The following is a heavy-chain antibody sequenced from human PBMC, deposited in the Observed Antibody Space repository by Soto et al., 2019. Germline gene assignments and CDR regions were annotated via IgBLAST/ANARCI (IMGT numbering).Heavy chain of an antibody. CDR2: INSDGSST. CDR3: ARERYSYGFDY. Sequence: GGSLRLSCAASGFTFSSYWMHWVRQAPGKGLVWVSRINSDGSSTSYADSVKGRFTISRDNAKNTLYLQMNSLRAEDTAVYYCARERYSYGFDYWGQGTVVTVSS. V-gene: IGHV3-74*01. J-gene: IGHJ4*02. D-gene: IGHD5-18*01. CDR1: GFTFSSYW.